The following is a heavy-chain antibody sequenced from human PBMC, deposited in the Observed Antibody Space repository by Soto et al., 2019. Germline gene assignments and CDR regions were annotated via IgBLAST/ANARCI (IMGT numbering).Heavy chain of an antibody. CDR3: ARDLSYGKYYYYGMDV. CDR2: ISYDGSNK. CDR1: GFTFSSYA. Sequence: GGSLRHSCASSGFTFSSYAMHLVRQAPGKGLEWVAVISYDGSNKYYADSVKGRFTISRDNSKNTLYLQMNSLRAEDTAVYYCARDLSYGKYYYYGMDVWGQGTTVTVSS. V-gene: IGHV3-30-3*01. J-gene: IGHJ6*02. D-gene: IGHD5-18*01.